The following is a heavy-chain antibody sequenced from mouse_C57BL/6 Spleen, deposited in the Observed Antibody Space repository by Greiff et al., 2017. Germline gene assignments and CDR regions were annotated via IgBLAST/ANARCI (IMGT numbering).Heavy chain of an antibody. J-gene: IGHJ1*03. D-gene: IGHD2-10*01. V-gene: IGHV1-4*01. Sequence: QVQLKQSGAELARPGASVKMSCKASGYTFTSYTMHWVKQRPGQGLEWIGYINPSSGYTKYNQKFKDKATLTADKSSSTAYMQLSSLTSEDSAVYYCARPYYGPFDVWGTGTTVTVSS. CDR3: ARPYYGPFDV. CDR2: INPSSGYT. CDR1: GYTFTSYT.